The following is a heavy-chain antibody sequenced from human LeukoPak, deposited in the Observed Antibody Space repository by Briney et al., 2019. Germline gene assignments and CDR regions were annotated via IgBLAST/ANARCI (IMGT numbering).Heavy chain of an antibody. V-gene: IGHV4-4*07. CDR1: GGSISSYY. CDR3: ARATDYYDSSGYYYYFDY. Sequence: PSETLSLTCTVSGGSISSYYWSWIRQPAGKGLEWIGRIYTSGSTNYNPSLKSRVTMSVDTSKNQFSLKLSSVTAADTAVYYCARATDYYDSSGYYYYFDYWGQGTLVTVSS. CDR2: IYTSGST. J-gene: IGHJ4*02. D-gene: IGHD3-22*01.